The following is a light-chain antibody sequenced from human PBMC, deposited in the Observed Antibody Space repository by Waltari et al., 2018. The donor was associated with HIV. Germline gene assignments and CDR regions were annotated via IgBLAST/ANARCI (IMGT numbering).Light chain of an antibody. CDR1: QNIKTN. CDR2: GAS. CDR3: QQGGGMPYT. Sequence: DIQMTQSPSSLSASVGDRVTITCRASQNIKTNLNWYQQKPGKAPKVLIYGASNLKRGVPSRFSGSGSGTDFTLSISSLQPEDSATYSCQQGGGMPYTFGQGTMVEIK. J-gene: IGKJ2*01. V-gene: IGKV1-39*01.